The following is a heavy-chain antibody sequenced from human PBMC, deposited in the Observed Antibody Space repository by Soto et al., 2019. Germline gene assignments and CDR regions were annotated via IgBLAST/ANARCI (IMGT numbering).Heavy chain of an antibody. CDR1: GGSISSYY. CDR2: IYYSGST. D-gene: IGHD1-26*01. CDR3: ARRWGAAFDY. V-gene: IGHV4-59*08. Sequence: QVQLQESGPGLVKPSETLSLTCTVSGGSISSYYWSWIRQPPGKGLEWIGYIYYSGSTNYNPSLMSRGTIVDTSNNQFSLKLRSVTAADTAVYYFARRWGAAFDYWGQGTLGTVSS. J-gene: IGHJ4*02.